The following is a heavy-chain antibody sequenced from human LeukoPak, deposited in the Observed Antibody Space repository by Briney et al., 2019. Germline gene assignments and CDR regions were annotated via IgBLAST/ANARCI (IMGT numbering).Heavy chain of an antibody. D-gene: IGHD2-15*01. J-gene: IGHJ4*02. V-gene: IGHV3-66*01. Sequence: GGSLRLSCGASDFTVSSNYMSWVRQAPGKGLEWVSVIYSGVSTYYADSVKGRFTISSDSSKNTLYLQMNSLRDEDTAAYYCASPGYCSGGSCYSLYYWGQGTLVTVSS. CDR1: DFTVSSNY. CDR3: ASPGYCSGGSCYSLYY. CDR2: IYSGVST.